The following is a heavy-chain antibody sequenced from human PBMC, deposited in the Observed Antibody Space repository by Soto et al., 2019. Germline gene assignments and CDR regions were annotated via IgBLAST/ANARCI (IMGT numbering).Heavy chain of an antibody. CDR3: AKVLDYGDYVDAFDI. Sequence: VQLVESGGGVVQPGRSLRLSCAASGFTFSSYGMHWVRQAPGKGLEWVAVISYDGSNKYYADSVKGRFTISRDNSKNTLYLQMNSLRAEDTAVYYCAKVLDYGDYVDAFDIWGQGTMVTVSS. CDR1: GFTFSSYG. D-gene: IGHD4-17*01. CDR2: ISYDGSNK. J-gene: IGHJ3*02. V-gene: IGHV3-30*18.